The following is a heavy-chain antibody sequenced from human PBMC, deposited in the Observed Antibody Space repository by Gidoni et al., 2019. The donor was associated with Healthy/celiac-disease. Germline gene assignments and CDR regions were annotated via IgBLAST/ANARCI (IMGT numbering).Heavy chain of an antibody. Sequence: QVQLVQSGAEVKKPGSSVKVSCKASGGTFSSYTISWVRQAPGQGLEWMGRISPILGIANYAQKFQGRVTITADKSTSTAYMELSSLRSEDTAVYYCARDRSAAASGGMDVWGQGTTVTVSS. CDR2: ISPILGIA. V-gene: IGHV1-69*08. D-gene: IGHD6-13*01. CDR3: ARDRSAAASGGMDV. J-gene: IGHJ6*02. CDR1: GGTFSSYT.